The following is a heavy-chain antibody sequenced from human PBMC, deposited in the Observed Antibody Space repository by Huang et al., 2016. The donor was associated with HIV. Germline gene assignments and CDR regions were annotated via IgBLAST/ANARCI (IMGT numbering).Heavy chain of an antibody. CDR2: IIPIFKTT. CDR3: ARPSDAAMIRDYYYPMDV. CDR1: GGTFSTFG. V-gene: IGHV1-69*01. D-gene: IGHD5-18*01. J-gene: IGHJ6*02. Sequence: QVQLVQSEAEVKKPGSSVKVSCKASGGTFSTFGLSWVRQASGRGLEWTAGIIPIFKTTYPAQKFQGRVTLTADESTNTASMELNSLTFEDTAVYYCARPSDAAMIRDYYYPMDVWGQGTTVTVS.